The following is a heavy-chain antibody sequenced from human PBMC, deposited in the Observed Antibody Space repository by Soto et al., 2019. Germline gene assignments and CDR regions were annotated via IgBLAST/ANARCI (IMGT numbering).Heavy chain of an antibody. V-gene: IGHV3-73*01. J-gene: IGHJ4*02. CDR3: TTASSSSGFDY. CDR1: GFSFSDSA. D-gene: IGHD6-6*01. CDR2: IRTKPNSYAT. Sequence: EVQLVESGGGLVQPGGSLNLSCAASGFSFSDSAMHWVRQASGKGLEWVGRIRTKPNSYATAYAASVKGRFTISRDDSRNMAYLQMNSLKTEDTALYYCTTASSSSGFDYWGQGALVTVSS.